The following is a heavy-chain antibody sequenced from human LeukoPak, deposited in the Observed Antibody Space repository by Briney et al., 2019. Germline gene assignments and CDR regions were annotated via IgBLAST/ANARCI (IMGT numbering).Heavy chain of an antibody. D-gene: IGHD6-13*01. Sequence: PSETLSLTCTVSGGSISSSSYYWGWIRQPPGKGLEWIGYIYYSGSTNYNPSLKSRVTISVDTSKNQFSLKLSSVTAADTAVYYCGRQGSWFDYWGQGTLVTVSS. V-gene: IGHV4-61*05. J-gene: IGHJ4*02. CDR1: GGSISSSSYY. CDR2: IYYSGST. CDR3: GRQGSWFDY.